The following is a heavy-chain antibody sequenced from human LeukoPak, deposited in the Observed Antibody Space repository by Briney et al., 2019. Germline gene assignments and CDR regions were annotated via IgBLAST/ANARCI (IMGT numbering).Heavy chain of an antibody. V-gene: IGHV3-21*01. CDR2: ISSSGNYI. CDR3: AGHPAEMNTL. J-gene: IGHJ4*02. D-gene: IGHD5-24*01. Sequence: GGSLRLSCAASGLTFSNYRMNWVRQAPGKGLEWVSSISSSGNYIYYADSTRGRFTISRDNAKNSVYLQMSSLSAEDTAVYYCAGHPAEMNTLWGQGTLVTVSS. CDR1: GLTFSNYR.